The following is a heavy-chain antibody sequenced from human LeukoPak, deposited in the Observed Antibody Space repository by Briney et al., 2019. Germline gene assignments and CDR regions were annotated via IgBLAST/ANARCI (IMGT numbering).Heavy chain of an antibody. J-gene: IGHJ6*03. D-gene: IGHD1-26*01. CDR3: ARDPYSGSYWADYYYYMDV. CDR1: AFSFNNYN. Sequence: AGGSLRLSCAASAFSFNNYNMNWVRQTPGQGLEWVSSITSGSSHIYYAYSVKGRFTIYRDNAKSSLYLQMNSLRTEDTAVYYCARDPYSGSYWADYYYYMDVWGKGTTVTISS. CDR2: ITSGSSHI. V-gene: IGHV3-21*01.